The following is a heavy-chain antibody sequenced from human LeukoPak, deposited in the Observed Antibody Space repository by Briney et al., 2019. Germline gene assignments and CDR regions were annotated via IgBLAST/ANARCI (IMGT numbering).Heavy chain of an antibody. CDR1: GFTFSSYW. CDR3: ARGPVRFLEWLLFDY. J-gene: IGHJ4*02. D-gene: IGHD3-3*01. CDR2: IKQDGSEK. V-gene: IGHV3-7*04. Sequence: VGSLRLSCAASGFTFSSYWMSWVRQAPGKGLEWVANIKQDGSEKYYVDSVKGRFTISRDNAKNSLYLQMNSLRAEDTAVYYCARGPVRFLEWLLFDYWGQGTLVTVSS.